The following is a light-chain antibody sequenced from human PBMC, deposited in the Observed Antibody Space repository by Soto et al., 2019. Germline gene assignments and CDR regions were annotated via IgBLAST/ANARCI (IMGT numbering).Light chain of an antibody. CDR2: DAS. V-gene: IGKV3-11*01. Sequence: EIVLTQSPATLSFFPGERATLSCRASQSVSNFLAWYQQKPGQAPRLLISDASNRATGIPARFSGSGSGPDFTLTISSLEPEDFAVYYCQQRSSWPRTFGQGTKVEIK. CDR1: QSVSNF. J-gene: IGKJ1*01. CDR3: QQRSSWPRT.